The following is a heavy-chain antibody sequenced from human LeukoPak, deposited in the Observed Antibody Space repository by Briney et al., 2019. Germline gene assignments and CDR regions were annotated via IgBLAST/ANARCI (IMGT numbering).Heavy chain of an antibody. Sequence: SETLSLTCTVSGGSINSGGFYWNWIRQPPGKGLEWLGHIYHSGSTYYNPSLKSRVTMSVDRSKYQFSLKLSSVTAADTAVYYCARDLGSYSSGGMDVWGKGTTVTVSS. D-gene: IGHD6-19*01. J-gene: IGHJ6*03. CDR2: IYHSGST. CDR3: ARDLGSYSSGGMDV. V-gene: IGHV4-30-2*01. CDR1: GGSINSGGFY.